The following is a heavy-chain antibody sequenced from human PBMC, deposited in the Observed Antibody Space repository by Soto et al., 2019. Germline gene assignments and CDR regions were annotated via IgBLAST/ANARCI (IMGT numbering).Heavy chain of an antibody. Sequence: SETLSLTCAVYGGSFSGYYWSWIRQPPGKGLEWIGEINHSGSTNYNPSLKSRVTISVDTSKNQFSLKLSSVTAADTAVYYCARTIRGVIPYYYYYGMDVWGQGTTVTAP. V-gene: IGHV4-34*01. CDR3: ARTIRGVIPYYYYYGMDV. J-gene: IGHJ6*02. CDR2: INHSGST. CDR1: GGSFSGYY. D-gene: IGHD3-10*01.